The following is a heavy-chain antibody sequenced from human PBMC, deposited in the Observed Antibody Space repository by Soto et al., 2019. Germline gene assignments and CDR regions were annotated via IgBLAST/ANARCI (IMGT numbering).Heavy chain of an antibody. CDR3: ARVDGSGYYYAY. Sequence: QVQLVQSGAEVKKPGSSVKVSCTASGGTFSTYTISWVRQAPGKGLEWMGGIITIFGPADYAQTFQGRVTITADESTSTADMELSSLRSEDTAVYYCARVDGSGYYYAYWGQGTLATFSS. CDR1: GGTFSTYT. D-gene: IGHD3-22*01. CDR2: IITIFGPA. J-gene: IGHJ4*02. V-gene: IGHV1-69*01.